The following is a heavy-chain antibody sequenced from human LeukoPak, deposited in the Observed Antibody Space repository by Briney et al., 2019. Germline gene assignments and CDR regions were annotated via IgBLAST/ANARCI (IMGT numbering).Heavy chain of an antibody. CDR2: IYYSGST. J-gene: IGHJ5*02. V-gene: IGHV4-39*01. CDR1: GGSISSSSHY. D-gene: IGHD3-22*01. Sequence: PSETLSLTCTVSGGSISSSSHYWGWIRQPPGKGLEWIGSIYYSGSTYYNPSLKSRVTISVDTSKNQFSLKLSSVTAADTAVYYCARPIHSYYYDSSGSTGPNWFDPWGQGTLVTVSS. CDR3: ARPIHSYYYDSSGSTGPNWFDP.